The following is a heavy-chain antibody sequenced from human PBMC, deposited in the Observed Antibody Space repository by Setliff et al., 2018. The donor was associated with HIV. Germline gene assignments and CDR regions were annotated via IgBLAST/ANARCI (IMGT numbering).Heavy chain of an antibody. Sequence: ASVKVSCKASGYTFTDYYMHWVRQAPGQGLEWMGIINPSGGSTTYAQKFQDRLTITTDESTSTAYMDLRSLRSEDTAVYYCARLVWFGEGGGVWGQGTTVTVSS. CDR1: GYTFTDYY. D-gene: IGHD3-10*01. V-gene: IGHV1-46*01. CDR2: INPSGGST. J-gene: IGHJ6*02. CDR3: ARLVWFGEGGGV.